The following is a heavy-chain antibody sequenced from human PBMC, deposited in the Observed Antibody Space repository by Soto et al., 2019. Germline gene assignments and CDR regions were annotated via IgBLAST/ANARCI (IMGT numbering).Heavy chain of an antibody. CDR1: GYTFTSYY. D-gene: IGHD3-3*01. V-gene: IGHV1-46*01. CDR3: ARAKYDFWSGYSPYYYGMDV. J-gene: IGHJ6*02. CDR2: INPSGGST. Sequence: ASVKVSCKASGYTFTSYYMHWVRQAPGQGLEWMGIINPSGGSTSYAQKFQGRVTMTRDTSTSTVYMELSSLRSEDTAVYYCARAKYDFWSGYSPYYYGMDVWGQGTTVTVSS.